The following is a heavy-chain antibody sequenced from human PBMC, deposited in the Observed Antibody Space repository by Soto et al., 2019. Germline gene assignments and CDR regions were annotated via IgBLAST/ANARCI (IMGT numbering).Heavy chain of an antibody. J-gene: IGHJ6*03. V-gene: IGHV1-3*01. CDR2: INAGNGNT. Sequence: QVPLVQSGAEVEKPGASVKVSCKASGYTFTKYAVHWVRQAPGQRLEWMGWINAGNGNTRFSQNLQGRVTITRDTSARTVYMELSSLRSEDTAVYYCARGHLAVVPVASWFYYMDVWGNGTTVTVSS. D-gene: IGHD2-2*01. CDR3: ARGHLAVVPVASWFYYMDV. CDR1: GYTFTKYA.